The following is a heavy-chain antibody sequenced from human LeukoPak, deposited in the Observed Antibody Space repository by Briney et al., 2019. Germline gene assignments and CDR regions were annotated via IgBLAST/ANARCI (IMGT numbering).Heavy chain of an antibody. J-gene: IGHJ2*01. CDR1: GFTFGSYW. D-gene: IGHD3-10*01. V-gene: IGHV3-30*02. CDR2: IRYDGSNK. Sequence: GGSLRLSCAASGFTFGSYWMTWVRQAPGKGLEWVAFIRYDGSNKYYADSVKGRFTISRDNSKNTLYLQMNSLRAEDTAVYYCAKDRGTKLLWFGELLSWYFDLWGRGTLVTVSS. CDR3: AKDRGTKLLWFGELLSWYFDL.